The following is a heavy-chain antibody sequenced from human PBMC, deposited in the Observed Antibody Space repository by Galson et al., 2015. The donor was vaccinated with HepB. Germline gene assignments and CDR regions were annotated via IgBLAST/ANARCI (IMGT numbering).Heavy chain of an antibody. CDR1: GFTFSSYA. Sequence: SLRLSCAASGFTFSSYAMSWVRQAPGKGLEWVAVIWYDGSNKYYADSVKGRFTISRDNSKNTLYLQMNSLRAEDTAVYYCARSYSSGPEPDYWGQGTLVTVSS. V-gene: IGHV3-33*08. CDR2: IWYDGSNK. CDR3: ARSYSSGPEPDY. J-gene: IGHJ4*02. D-gene: IGHD6-19*01.